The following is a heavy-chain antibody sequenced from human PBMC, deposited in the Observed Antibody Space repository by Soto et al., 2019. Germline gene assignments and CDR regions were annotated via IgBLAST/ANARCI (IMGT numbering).Heavy chain of an antibody. V-gene: IGHV3-74*01. CDR3: ARSTTRGEGYYYYYMDV. Sequence: EVQLVESGGGLVQPGGSLRLSCAASGFTFISYWMHWVRQAPGKGLVWVSRINSDGSSTSYADSVKGRFTISRDNAKSPLYLQVNSLGAEDTAVYYCARSTTRGEGYYYYYMDVWGKGTTVTVSS. CDR1: GFTFISYW. J-gene: IGHJ6*03. CDR2: INSDGSST. D-gene: IGHD3-16*01.